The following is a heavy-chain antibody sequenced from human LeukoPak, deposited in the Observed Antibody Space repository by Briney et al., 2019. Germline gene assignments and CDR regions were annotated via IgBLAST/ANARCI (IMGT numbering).Heavy chain of an antibody. V-gene: IGHV4-4*02. Sequence: PSETLSLTCAVSGGSISSSNWWSWVRQPPGKGLEWIGEIYHSGSTNYNPSLKSRVTISVDKSKNQFSLKLSSVTAADTAVYYCARSSSMVRGVIRDYWGQGTLVTVSS. CDR1: GGSISSSNW. J-gene: IGHJ4*02. D-gene: IGHD3-10*01. CDR3: ARSSSMVRGVIRDY. CDR2: IYHSGST.